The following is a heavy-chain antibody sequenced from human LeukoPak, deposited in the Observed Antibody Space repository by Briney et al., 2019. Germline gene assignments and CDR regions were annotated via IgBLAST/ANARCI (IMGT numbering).Heavy chain of an antibody. J-gene: IGHJ6*02. CDR1: GGSISSYY. CDR3: ARFQGLARYYYYYGMDV. Sequence: SETLSLTCTVSGGSISSYYWSWIRQPAGKGLEWIGRVYNSGSTNYNPSFMGRVTMSVDTSKDQFSLKLSSVTAADTAVYYCARFQGLARYYYYYGMDVWGQGTTVTVSS. V-gene: IGHV4-4*07. D-gene: IGHD6-19*01. CDR2: VYNSGST.